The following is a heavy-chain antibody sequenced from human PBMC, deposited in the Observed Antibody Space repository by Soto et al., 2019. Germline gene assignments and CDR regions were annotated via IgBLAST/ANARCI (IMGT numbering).Heavy chain of an antibody. CDR1: GFTFSSYA. Sequence: GGSLRLSCAASGFTFSSYAMHWVRQAPGKXLEWVAVISYDGSNKYYADSVKGRFTISRDNSKNTLYLQMNSLRAEDTAVYYCARMYYDFWSGYPLDYYYYYGMDVWGQGTTVTVSS. V-gene: IGHV3-30-3*01. J-gene: IGHJ6*02. CDR3: ARMYYDFWSGYPLDYYYYYGMDV. CDR2: ISYDGSNK. D-gene: IGHD3-3*01.